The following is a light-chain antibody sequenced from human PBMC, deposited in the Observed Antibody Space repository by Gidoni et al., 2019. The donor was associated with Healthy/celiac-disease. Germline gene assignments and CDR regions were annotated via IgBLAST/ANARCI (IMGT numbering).Light chain of an antibody. J-gene: IGLJ3*02. CDR3: AAWDDSLNGWV. Sequence: QSVLTQPPSASGTPGQRATISCSGSSSNIGSNTVNRYQQLPGTAPKLLIYSNKQRPSGVPDRFSGSKSGTSASLAISGLQSEDEADYYCAAWDDSLNGWVFGGGTKLTVL. CDR2: SNK. CDR1: SSNIGSNT. V-gene: IGLV1-44*01.